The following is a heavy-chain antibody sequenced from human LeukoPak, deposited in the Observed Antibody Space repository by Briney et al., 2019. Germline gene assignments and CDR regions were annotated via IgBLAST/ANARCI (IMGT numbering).Heavy chain of an antibody. D-gene: IGHD2-15*01. V-gene: IGHV3-30-3*01. CDR3: ARGRGYCSGGSCPEYFQH. CDR1: GFTFSSYD. Sequence: PGRSLRLSCAASGFTFSSYDMHWVRQAPGKGLEGVAVISYDGSNKYSADSVKGRFTITRDNSKNTLYLQMNSLRAEDTAVYYCARGRGYCSGGSCPEYFQHWGQGTLVTVSS. J-gene: IGHJ1*01. CDR2: ISYDGSNK.